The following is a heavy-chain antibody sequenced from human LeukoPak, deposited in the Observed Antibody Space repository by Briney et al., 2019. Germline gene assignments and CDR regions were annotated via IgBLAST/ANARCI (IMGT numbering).Heavy chain of an antibody. CDR1: GVSIGSYY. D-gene: IGHD1-14*01. J-gene: IGHJ4*02. CDR3: ARDRYPIDY. V-gene: IGHV4-59*01. CDR2: IYYSGST. Sequence: PSETLSLTCTVSGVSIGSYYWSWIRQPPGKGLEWIGYIYYSGSTNYNPSLKSRVTISVDTSKNQFSLKLRSVTAADTAVYYCARDRYPIDYWGQGTLVTVSS.